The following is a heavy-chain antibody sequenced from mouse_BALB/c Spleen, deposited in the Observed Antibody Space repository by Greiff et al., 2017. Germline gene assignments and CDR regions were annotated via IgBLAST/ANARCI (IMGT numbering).Heavy chain of an antibody. V-gene: IGHV1-77*01. Sequence: VQLVESGPELVKPGASVKMSCKASGYTFTDYVISWVKQRTGQGLEWIGEIYPGSGSTYYNEKFKGKATLTADKSSNTAYMQLSSLTSEDSAVYFCVITGTWAMDYWGQGTSVTVSS. J-gene: IGHJ4*01. CDR2: IYPGSGST. CDR1: GYTFTDYV. D-gene: IGHD4-1*01. CDR3: VITGTWAMDY.